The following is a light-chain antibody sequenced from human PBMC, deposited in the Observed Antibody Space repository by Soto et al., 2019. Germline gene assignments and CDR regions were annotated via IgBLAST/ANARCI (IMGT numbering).Light chain of an antibody. CDR1: SSDVGNYKY. CDR2: EVT. CDR3: SSYTNINTRACV. J-gene: IGLJ1*01. Sequence: QSVLTQPASVSGSPGQSITLSCTGTSSDVGNYKYVSWYQQHPGKAPKLIIYEVTDRPSGVSNRFSGSKSGNTASLTISGLQAEDEAEYYCSSYTNINTRACVFGTGTKVTVL. V-gene: IGLV2-14*01.